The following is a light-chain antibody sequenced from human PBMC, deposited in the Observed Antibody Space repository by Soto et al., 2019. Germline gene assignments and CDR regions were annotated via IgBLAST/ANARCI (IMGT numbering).Light chain of an antibody. CDR1: QGISSH. CDR2: AAS. J-gene: IGKJ5*01. Sequence: DIQSTQSPSFLSASVGDRVTITCRASQGISSHLAWYQQKPGRAPKLLIYAASTLQSGVPSRFSGSGSGTEFTLTISSLQPEDFATYYCQQVDSYPITFGQGTRLEIK. V-gene: IGKV1-9*01. CDR3: QQVDSYPIT.